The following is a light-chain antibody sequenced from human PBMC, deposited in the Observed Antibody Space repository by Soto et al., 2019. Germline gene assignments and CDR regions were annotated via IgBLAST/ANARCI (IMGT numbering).Light chain of an antibody. J-gene: IGKJ1*01. CDR3: QQYGSPTWT. CDR2: GAS. V-gene: IGKV3-20*01. CDR1: QSVSSSY. Sequence: EIVLTQSPGTLSLSPGERSTLSCMSSQSVSSSYLAWYQQKPGQAPRLLIYGASSRATGIPDRFSGSGSGTDFTLTISRLEPEDFAVYYCQQYGSPTWTFGQGTKVDI.